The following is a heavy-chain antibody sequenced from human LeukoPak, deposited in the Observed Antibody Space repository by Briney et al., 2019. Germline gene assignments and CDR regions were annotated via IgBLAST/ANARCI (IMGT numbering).Heavy chain of an antibody. CDR1: GFTFSSYA. Sequence: GGSLRLSCAASGFTFSSYAMSWVRQAPGKGLEWVSAISFSGTNTYYADSVKGRFTIPRDNSKNTLYLQMNSLRAEDTAVYYCAKDSPYSGSSFDYWGQGTLVTVSS. J-gene: IGHJ4*02. D-gene: IGHD1-26*01. CDR3: AKDSPYSGSSFDY. V-gene: IGHV3-23*01. CDR2: ISFSGTNT.